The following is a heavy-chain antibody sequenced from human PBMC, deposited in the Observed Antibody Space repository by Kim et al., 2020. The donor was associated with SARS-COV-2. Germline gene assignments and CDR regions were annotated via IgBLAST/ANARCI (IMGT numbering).Heavy chain of an antibody. CDR3: ATPSRGHYYDSRDPGSFDY. Sequence: SETLSLTCGVYGGSFRSYYWSWIRQSPGKGLEWIGQINHSENTNYNPSLKSRVIISIDTSKSQFSLKLNSVTAADTAVYYCATPSRGHYYDSRDPGSFDYWGQGTLVTVSS. V-gene: IGHV4-34*01. D-gene: IGHD3-22*01. CDR1: GGSFRSYY. J-gene: IGHJ4*02. CDR2: INHSENT.